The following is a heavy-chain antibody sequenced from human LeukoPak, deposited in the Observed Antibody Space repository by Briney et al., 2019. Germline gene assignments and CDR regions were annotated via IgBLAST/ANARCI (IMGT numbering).Heavy chain of an antibody. CDR3: ARGYYDGSGYPSWFDP. V-gene: IGHV3-48*03. CDR1: GFTFSDYE. Sequence: EGSLRLSCAASGFTFSDYEMNWVRQAAGKGLEWVSYITSSVITIYYADSVKGRFTIARDNAKNSLYLKMNSLRAEDTAVYYCARGYYDGSGYPSWFDPWGQGTLVTVSS. J-gene: IGHJ5*02. D-gene: IGHD3-22*01. CDR2: ITSSVITI.